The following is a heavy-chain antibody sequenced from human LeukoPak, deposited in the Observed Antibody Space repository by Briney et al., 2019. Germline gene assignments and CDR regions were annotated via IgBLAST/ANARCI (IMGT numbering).Heavy chain of an antibody. J-gene: IGHJ4*02. D-gene: IGHD6-19*01. CDR1: GFTFSDYY. CDR3: AKDLGYSSGWYGEDFDY. Sequence: GGSLRLSCAASGFTFSDYYMSWIRQAPGKGLEWVSYISSSGSTIYYADSVKGRFTISRDNSKNTLYLQMNSLRAEDTAVYYCAKDLGYSSGWYGEDFDYWGQGTLVTVSS. CDR2: ISSSGSTI. V-gene: IGHV3-11*01.